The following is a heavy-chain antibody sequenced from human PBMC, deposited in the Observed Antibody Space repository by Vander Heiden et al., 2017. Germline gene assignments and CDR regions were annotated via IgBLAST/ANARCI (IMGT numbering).Heavy chain of an antibody. CDR2: IIPIFGTA. J-gene: IGHJ6*02. V-gene: IGHV1-69*01. D-gene: IGHD3-10*01. CDR3: ARVRMVVTRGRLTGGMDV. CDR1: GGTFSSYA. Sequence: QVQLVQSGAEVKKPGSSVKVSCKASGGTFSSYAISWVRQAPGKGLEWMGGIIPIFGTANYAKKFQGRVTITADESTGTAYRELSSLRSEETAVYDGARVRMVVTRGRLTGGMDVWGQGTTVTVYS.